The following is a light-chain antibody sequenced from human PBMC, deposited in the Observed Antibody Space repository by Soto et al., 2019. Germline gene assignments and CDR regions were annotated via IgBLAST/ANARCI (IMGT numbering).Light chain of an antibody. J-gene: IGKJ1*01. CDR3: HHYDTEST. CDR2: DAS. Sequence: DIQMTQSPSTVSASVGDTVIITCRASQTIRQWLAWYQQRPGKAPNLLIYDASSLESGVPSKFRRSRSGTEFTLTITKLQPDDFASYYYHHYDTESTFGPGTKVEIK. CDR1: QTIRQW. V-gene: IGKV1-5*01.